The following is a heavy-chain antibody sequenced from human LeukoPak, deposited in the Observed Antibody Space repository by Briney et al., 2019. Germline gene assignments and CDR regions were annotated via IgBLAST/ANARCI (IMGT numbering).Heavy chain of an antibody. J-gene: IGHJ4*02. CDR1: GYIFTTYC. Sequence: GESLKISCKGSGYIFTTYCIGWVRQMPGKGLEWMGIIYPGDSDTRYSASFQGQVTISADKSISTAYLQWSSLKASDTAMYYCARPVSGGYSPFDYWGQGTLVTVSS. D-gene: IGHD3-22*01. CDR3: ARPVSGGYSPFDY. V-gene: IGHV5-51*01. CDR2: IYPGDSDT.